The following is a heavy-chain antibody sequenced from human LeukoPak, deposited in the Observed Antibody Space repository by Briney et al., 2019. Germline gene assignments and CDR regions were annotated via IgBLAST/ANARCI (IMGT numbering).Heavy chain of an antibody. CDR1: GLTFTNYW. D-gene: IGHD6-6*01. J-gene: IGHJ5*02. CDR3: ATSSYSSSSS. CDR2: INHDASEK. V-gene: IGHV3-7*01. Sequence: GGSLRLSCTASGLTFTNYWMIWVRQAPGKWLEWVANINHDASEKYYVGSVEGRFTISRDNAKNSLFLQMNSLRAEDTGVYYCATSSYSSSSSWGQGTLVTVSS.